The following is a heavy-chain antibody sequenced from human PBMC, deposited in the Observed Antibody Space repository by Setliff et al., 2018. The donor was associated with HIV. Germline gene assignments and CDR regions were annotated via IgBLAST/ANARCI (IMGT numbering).Heavy chain of an antibody. J-gene: IGHJ4*02. CDR1: SNTFINDV. CDR3: ARRATTGDYHHFFDF. D-gene: IGHD4-17*01. CDR2: ISVYNGKG. Sequence: GASVKVSCKASSNTFINDVFNWVRRAPGQGLEWMGWISVYNGKGNYAQKFQDRISMTTDTSTSTVYMELRSLVSDDTAVYYCARRATTGDYHHFFDFWGQGTLVTVSS. V-gene: IGHV1-18*04.